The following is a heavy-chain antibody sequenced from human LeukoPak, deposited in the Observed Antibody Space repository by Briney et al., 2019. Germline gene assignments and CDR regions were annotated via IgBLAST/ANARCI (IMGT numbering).Heavy chain of an antibody. D-gene: IGHD6-19*01. V-gene: IGHV4-4*07. CDR2: FYTSGSI. CDR3: ARGSRIAVAGRYYYYYMDV. J-gene: IGHJ6*03. Sequence: SETLSLTCTFSGGSISDYYWSWIRQSAGKGLEWIGRFYTSGSINYNPSLKSRATMSVDTSKNQFSLKLSSVTAADTAVYYCARGSRIAVAGRYYYYYMDVWGKGTTVTVSS. CDR1: GGSISDYY.